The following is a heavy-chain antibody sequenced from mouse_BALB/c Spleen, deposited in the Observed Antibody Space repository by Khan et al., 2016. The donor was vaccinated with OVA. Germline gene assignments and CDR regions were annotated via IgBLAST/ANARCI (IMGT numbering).Heavy chain of an antibody. Sequence: QVQLKQSGAELARPGASVKMSCKASGYTFTSYTIHWIKLRPGQGLEWIGYINPSNGYSNYNQKFKDRVTLTADKSSTPAYMQLSSLTSDDSAVYNCVRDGAYHRNDGWFAYGGLGTLGTVSA. CDR2: INPSNGYS. CDR1: GYTFTSYT. J-gene: IGHJ3*01. CDR3: VRDGAYHRNDGWFAY. V-gene: IGHV1-4*01. D-gene: IGHD2-14*01.